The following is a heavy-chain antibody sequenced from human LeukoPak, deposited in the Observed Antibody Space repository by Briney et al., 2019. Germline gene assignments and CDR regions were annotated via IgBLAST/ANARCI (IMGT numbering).Heavy chain of an antibody. CDR3: AQGPCSGYYSN. J-gene: IGHJ4*02. CDR1: GFTFSSYD. D-gene: IGHD3-3*01. CDR2: IGTAGDT. Sequence: GGSLRLSCAASGFTFSSYDMHWVRQATGKGLEWVSAIGTAGDTYYPGSVKGRFTISRENAKNSLYLQMNSLRAGDTAVYYCAQGPCSGYYSNWGQGTLVTVSS. V-gene: IGHV3-13*01.